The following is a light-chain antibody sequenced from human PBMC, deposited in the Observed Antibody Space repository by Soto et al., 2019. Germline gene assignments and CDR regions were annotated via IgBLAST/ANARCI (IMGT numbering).Light chain of an antibody. J-gene: IGLJ1*01. V-gene: IGLV1-44*01. Sequence: QSVLTQPPSASGTPGQRVTISCSGSSYNIGSNTVNWYQQLPGTAPKLLIYSNNQRPSGVPDRFSGSKSGTSASLAISGLQSEDESDFYCAAWDDSLNVPVYVFGTGTKLTVL. CDR3: AAWDDSLNVPVYV. CDR2: SNN. CDR1: SYNIGSNT.